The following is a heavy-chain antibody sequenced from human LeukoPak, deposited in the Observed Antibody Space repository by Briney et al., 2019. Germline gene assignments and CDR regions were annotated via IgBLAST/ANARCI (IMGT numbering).Heavy chain of an antibody. D-gene: IGHD5-12*01. J-gene: IGHJ6*02. CDR3: ASARGYSGYDTSRYYYYGMDV. Sequence: SETLSLTCAVYGGSFSGYYWSWIRQPPGKGLEWIGEINHSGSTNYNPSLKSRVTISVDTSENQFSLKLSSVTAADTAVYYCASARGYSGYDTSRYYYYGMDVWGQGTTVTVSS. CDR1: GGSFSGYY. CDR2: INHSGST. V-gene: IGHV4-34*01.